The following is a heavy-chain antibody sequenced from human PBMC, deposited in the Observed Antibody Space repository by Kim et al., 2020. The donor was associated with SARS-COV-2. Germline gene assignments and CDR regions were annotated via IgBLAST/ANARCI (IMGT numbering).Heavy chain of an antibody. Sequence: GSTNYNPSLKSRVTMSADTSKNQFSLQLSSVTAADTAIYYCAREREWDQWGQGTLVTVSS. J-gene: IGHJ4*02. V-gene: IGHV4-34*01. CDR2: GST. CDR3: AREREWDQ. D-gene: IGHD1-26*01.